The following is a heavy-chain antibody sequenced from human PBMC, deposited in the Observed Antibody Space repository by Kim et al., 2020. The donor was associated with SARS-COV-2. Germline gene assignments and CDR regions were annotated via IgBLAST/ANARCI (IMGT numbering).Heavy chain of an antibody. CDR2: INHSGST. CDR1: GGSFSGYY. D-gene: IGHD6-13*01. V-gene: IGHV4-34*01. J-gene: IGHJ4*02. CDR3: ARGIAAAPGGY. Sequence: SETLSLTCAVYGGSFSGYYWSWIRQPPGKGLEWIGEINHSGSTNYNPSLKSRVTISVDTSKNQFSLKLSSVTAADTAVYYCARGIAAAPGGYWGQGTLVTVSS.